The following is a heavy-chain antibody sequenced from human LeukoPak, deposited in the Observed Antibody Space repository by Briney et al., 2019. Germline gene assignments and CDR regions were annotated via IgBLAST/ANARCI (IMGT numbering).Heavy chain of an antibody. D-gene: IGHD2-15*01. CDR3: AGGVSATHFDY. V-gene: IGHV1-46*01. CDR2: INPSGGST. J-gene: IGHJ4*02. Sequence: ASVKVSCKASGYTFTSYDINWVRQAPGQGLEWMGIINPSGGSTSYAQKFQGRVTMTRDTSTSTVYMELSSLRSEDTAVYYCAGGVSATHFDYWGQGTLVTVSS. CDR1: GYTFTSYD.